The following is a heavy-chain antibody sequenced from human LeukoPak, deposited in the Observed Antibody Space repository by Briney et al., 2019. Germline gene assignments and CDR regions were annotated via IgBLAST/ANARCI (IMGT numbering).Heavy chain of an antibody. CDR1: GFTFISYG. J-gene: IGHJ4*02. CDR2: ISGSGGST. D-gene: IGHD3-3*01. CDR3: AKVLSRVVRSRVYFDY. V-gene: IGHV3-23*01. Sequence: QSGGSLRLSCAASGFTFISYGMSWVRQAPGKGLEWVSAISGSGGSTYYADSVKGRFTISRDNSKNTLYLQMNSLRAEDTAVYYCAKVLSRVVRSRVYFDYWGQGTLVTVSS.